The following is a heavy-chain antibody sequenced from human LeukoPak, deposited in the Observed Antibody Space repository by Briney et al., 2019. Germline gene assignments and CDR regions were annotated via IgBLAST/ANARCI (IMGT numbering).Heavy chain of an antibody. CDR2: ISYDGSNK. Sequence: PGGSLRLSCAASGFTFSSYGMHWVRQAPGKGLEWVAVISYDGSNKYYADSVKGRFTISRDNAKNTLYLQMNSLRAEDTAVYYCARVTRDYYDRVAADYWGQGTLGTVSS. V-gene: IGHV3-30*03. J-gene: IGHJ4*02. CDR1: GFTFSSYG. D-gene: IGHD3-22*01. CDR3: ARVTRDYYDRVAADY.